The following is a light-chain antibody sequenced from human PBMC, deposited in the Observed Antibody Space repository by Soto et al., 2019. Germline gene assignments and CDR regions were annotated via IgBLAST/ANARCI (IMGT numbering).Light chain of an antibody. V-gene: IGLV2-14*03. Sequence: QSALPQPASVSGSPGQSITISCTGTSSDVGGYNYVSWYQHHPGKAPKLIIYDVTNRPSGVSNPFSGSKSGNTASLTIPGLQPEDEADYYCSSYTTSNTRQIVFGTGTKVTVL. J-gene: IGLJ1*01. CDR3: SSYTTSNTRQIV. CDR2: DVT. CDR1: SSDVGGYNY.